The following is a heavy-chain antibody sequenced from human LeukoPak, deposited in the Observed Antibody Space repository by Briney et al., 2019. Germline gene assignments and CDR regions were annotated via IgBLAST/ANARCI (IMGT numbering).Heavy chain of an antibody. CDR1: GGSISSYY. CDR3: ARARTGVDV. Sequence: SETLSLTCTVSGGSISSYYWSWIWQPPGKGLEWIGYIYYSGSTNYNPSLKSRVTISVDTSKNQFSLKLSSVTAADTAVYYCARARTGVDVWGQGTTVTVSS. CDR2: IYYSGST. V-gene: IGHV4-59*01. J-gene: IGHJ6*02. D-gene: IGHD1-14*01.